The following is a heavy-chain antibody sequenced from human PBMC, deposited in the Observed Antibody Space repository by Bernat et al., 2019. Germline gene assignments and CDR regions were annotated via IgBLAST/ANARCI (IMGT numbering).Heavy chain of an antibody. CDR2: IYYSGST. D-gene: IGHD1-26*01. V-gene: IGHV4-39*01. CDR1: GGSISSSSYY. J-gene: IGHJ3*02. Sequence: QLQLQESGPGLVKPSETLSLTCTVSGGSISSSSYYWGWIRQPPGKGLEWIGSIYYSGSTYYNPSLKSRVPISVDTSKNQFSRRLGSVTAADTAVYYCARQWVRYEAFDIWGQGTMVTVAS. CDR3: ARQWVRYEAFDI.